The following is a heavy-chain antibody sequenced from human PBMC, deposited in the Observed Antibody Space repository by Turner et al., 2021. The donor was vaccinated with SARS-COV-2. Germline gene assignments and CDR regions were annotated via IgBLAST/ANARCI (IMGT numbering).Heavy chain of an antibody. V-gene: IGHV1-24*01. CDR2: FDPEDGET. D-gene: IGHD2-2*01. CDR3: ATGYQLRVNWFDP. CDR1: GYTLTELS. J-gene: IGHJ5*02. Sequence: QVQLVQSGAEEKKPGASVKVSCKISGYTLTELSMYWVRQAPGKGPEWMGGFDPEDGETIYAQNFQGRVTMTEDTSTDTAYMELSSLRSEDTAVYFCATGYQLRVNWFDPWGQGTLVTVSS.